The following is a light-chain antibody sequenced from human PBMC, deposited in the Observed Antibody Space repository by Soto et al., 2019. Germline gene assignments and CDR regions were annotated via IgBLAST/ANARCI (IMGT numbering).Light chain of an antibody. V-gene: IGKV3-20*01. CDR2: GAS. CDR1: QSVSSSY. J-gene: IGKJ2*01. CDR3: QRYDSSLYT. Sequence: EIVLTQSPGTLSLSPGERVTLSCRASQSVSSSYLAWYQQKPGQAPRLLIYGASTSATGIPDRFSGSGSGTDFSLTISRLEPEDFAVYYCQRYDSSLYTFAQGTKLEIK.